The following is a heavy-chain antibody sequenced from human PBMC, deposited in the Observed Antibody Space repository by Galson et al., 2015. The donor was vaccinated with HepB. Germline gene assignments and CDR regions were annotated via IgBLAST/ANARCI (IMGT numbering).Heavy chain of an antibody. J-gene: IGHJ4*02. V-gene: IGHV3-30*04. Sequence: SLRLSCAASGFTLSSYAMHWARQAPGEGLEWVAVISYDGRKTYYAGSGRGRFTISRDNPDNTLYLQMNSLRAEDTAVYYCARAYPGGYCSNGVCYTGTYFDYWGQGTLVTVSS. CDR3: ARAYPGGYCSNGVCYTGTYFDY. CDR1: GFTLSSYA. CDR2: ISYDGRKT. D-gene: IGHD2-8*01.